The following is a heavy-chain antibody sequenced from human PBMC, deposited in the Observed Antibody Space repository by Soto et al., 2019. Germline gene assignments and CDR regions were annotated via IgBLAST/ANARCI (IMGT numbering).Heavy chain of an antibody. CDR3: ARDHDYGENNWFDP. Sequence: PSETLSLTCTVSGGSISSGGYYWSWIRQHPGKGLEWIGYIYYSGSTYYNPSLKSRVTISVDTSKNQFSLKLSSVTAADTAVYYCARDHDYGENNWFDPWGQGTLVTVSS. CDR2: IYYSGST. J-gene: IGHJ5*02. D-gene: IGHD4-17*01. V-gene: IGHV4-31*03. CDR1: GGSISSGGYY.